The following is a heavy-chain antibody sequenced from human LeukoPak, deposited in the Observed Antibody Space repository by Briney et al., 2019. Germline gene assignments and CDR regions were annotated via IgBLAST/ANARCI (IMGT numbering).Heavy chain of an antibody. CDR1: GGSISSGDYY. CDR2: IYYSGST. V-gene: IGHV4-30-4*08. J-gene: IGHJ3*02. D-gene: IGHD3-3*01. CDR3: ARFRITIFGVVINAFDI. Sequence: SETLSLTYTVSGGSISSGDYYWSWIRQPPGKGLEWIGYIYYSGSTYYNPSLKSRVTISVDTSKNQFSLKLSSVTAADTAVYYCARFRITIFGVVINAFDIWGQGTMVTVSS.